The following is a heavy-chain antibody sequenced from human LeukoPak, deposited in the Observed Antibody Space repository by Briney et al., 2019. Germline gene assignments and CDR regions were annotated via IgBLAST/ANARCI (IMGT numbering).Heavy chain of an antibody. V-gene: IGHV4-4*07. D-gene: IGHD6-19*01. CDR1: GGXIXGXF. CDR2: IYTSGSN. Sequence: SETLSLTCSVSGGXIXGXFXXWXXXPAGXGLEWIGRIYTSGSNNYTPSLQSRVTMSIDTSKNQFSLNLSSVTAADTAVYFCARASGWYLTNWGQGTLVTVSS. CDR3: ARASGWYLTN. J-gene: IGHJ4*02.